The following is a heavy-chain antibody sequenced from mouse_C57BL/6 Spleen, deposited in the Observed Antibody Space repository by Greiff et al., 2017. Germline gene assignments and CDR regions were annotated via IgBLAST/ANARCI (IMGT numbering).Heavy chain of an antibody. Sequence: EVKLMESGGGLVKPGGSLKLSCAASGFTFSSYAMSWVRQTPEKRLEWVATISDGGSYTYYPDNVKGRFTISRDNAKNNLYLQMSHLKSEDTAMYYCARDPLNYWGKGTTLTVSS. CDR3: ARDPLNY. V-gene: IGHV5-4*01. CDR2: ISDGGSYT. J-gene: IGHJ2*01. D-gene: IGHD6-1*01. CDR1: GFTFSSYA.